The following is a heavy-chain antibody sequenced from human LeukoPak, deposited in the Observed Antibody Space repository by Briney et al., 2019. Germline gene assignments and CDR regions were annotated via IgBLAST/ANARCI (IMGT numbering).Heavy chain of an antibody. CDR3: ARGYLKEYSSSLDY. D-gene: IGHD6-13*01. CDR2: IIPILGIA. Sequence: SVKVSCKASGGTFSSYAISWVRQAPGQGLEWMGRIIPILGIANYAQKFQGRVTITADKSTSTAYMELSSLRSEDTAVYYCARGYLKEYSSSLDYWGQGTLVTVSS. CDR1: GGTFSSYA. V-gene: IGHV1-69*04. J-gene: IGHJ4*02.